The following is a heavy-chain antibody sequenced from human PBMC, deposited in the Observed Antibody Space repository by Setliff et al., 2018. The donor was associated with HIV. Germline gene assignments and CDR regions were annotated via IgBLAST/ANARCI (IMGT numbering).Heavy chain of an antibody. CDR3: ATYADRESNRFDP. D-gene: IGHD3-10*01. J-gene: IGHJ5*02. V-gene: IGHV4-39*07. CDR2: IFYGGRT. Sequence: SETLSLTCTVSGGSISTSSFSWGWVRQSPGRGLEWIGSIFYGGRTYYNPSLRSRVTISVDTSRNQFSLNLTSVTAADTAVYYCATYADRESNRFDPWGQGILVTVSS. CDR1: GGSISTSSFS.